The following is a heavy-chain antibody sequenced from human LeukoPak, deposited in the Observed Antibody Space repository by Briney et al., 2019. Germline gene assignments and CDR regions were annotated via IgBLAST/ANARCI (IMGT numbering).Heavy chain of an antibody. CDR3: ARCGGGNPRWFDP. D-gene: IGHD4-23*01. CDR1: GYTFTSYY. CDR2: INPTGGST. J-gene: IGHJ5*02. Sequence: ASVKVSCKASGYTFTSYYMHWVRQAPGQGLEWMGLINPTGGSTGYAQKFQGRVTMTRDMSTSTDYMELSSLRAEDTAVYYCARCGGGNPRWFDPWGQGTLVTVSS. V-gene: IGHV1-46*01.